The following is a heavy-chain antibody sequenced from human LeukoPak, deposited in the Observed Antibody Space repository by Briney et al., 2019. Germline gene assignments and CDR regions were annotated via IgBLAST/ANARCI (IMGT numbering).Heavy chain of an antibody. CDR1: GGSLRSYY. Sequence: SETLSLTCTVSGGSLRSYYWSWIRQPPGKGLELVGYIYYSGSTNYNPSLKSRVSMSLDTSKNQLSLKLSSVTAADTAVYYCARHYNYDSGGDPFDFWGQGTLVTVSS. CDR3: ARHYNYDSGGDPFDF. J-gene: IGHJ4*02. CDR2: IYYSGST. V-gene: IGHV4-59*08. D-gene: IGHD3-22*01.